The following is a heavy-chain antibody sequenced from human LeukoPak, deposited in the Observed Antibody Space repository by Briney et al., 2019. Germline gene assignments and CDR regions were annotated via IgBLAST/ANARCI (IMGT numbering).Heavy chain of an antibody. Sequence: GASVKVSCKASGYTFTSYGISWVRQAPGQGLEWMGWISAYNGNTNYAQKLQGRVTMTTDTSTSTAYMELRSLRSDDTAVYYCARGHITMVRGVPMIYWGQGTLVTVSS. CDR3: ARGHITMVRGVPMIY. CDR2: ISAYNGNT. J-gene: IGHJ4*02. CDR1: GYTFTSYG. D-gene: IGHD3-10*01. V-gene: IGHV1-18*01.